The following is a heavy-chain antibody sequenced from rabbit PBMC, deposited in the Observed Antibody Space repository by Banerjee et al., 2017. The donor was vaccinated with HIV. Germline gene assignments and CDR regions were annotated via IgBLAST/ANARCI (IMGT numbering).Heavy chain of an antibody. CDR3: ARAYNSGWGGYFNL. J-gene: IGHJ4*01. CDR2: INTGSGNT. V-gene: IGHV1S43*01. Sequence: QQQLEESGGGLVKPGGTLTLTCKASGFSFSSSYWICWVRQAPGKGLEWIGCINTGSGNTYYASWVNGRFTVSLDNAQNTVFLQMTSLTPADTATYFCARAYNSGWGGYFNLWGQGTLVTVS. D-gene: IGHD4-1*01. CDR1: GFSFSSSYW.